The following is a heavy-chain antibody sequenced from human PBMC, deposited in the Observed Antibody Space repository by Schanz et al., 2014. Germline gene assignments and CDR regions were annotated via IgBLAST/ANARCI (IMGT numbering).Heavy chain of an antibody. CDR1: GFTFSSYG. CDR2: IWYDGSNK. CDR3: ARDGDFDY. Sequence: QVQLVESGGGVVQPGRSLRLSCAASGFTFSSYGMHWVRQAPGKGLEWVAIIWYDGSNKYYADSVKGRFTISRDNSKNTLWLQMSSLRAEDTAVYYCARDGDFDYWGQGTQVTVSS. J-gene: IGHJ4*02. V-gene: IGHV3-33*01.